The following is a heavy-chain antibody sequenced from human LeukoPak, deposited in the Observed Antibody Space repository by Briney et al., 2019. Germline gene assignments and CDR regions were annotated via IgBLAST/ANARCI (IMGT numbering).Heavy chain of an antibody. CDR2: INHSGST. J-gene: IGHJ4*02. V-gene: IGHV4-34*01. CDR1: GGSFSGYY. CDR3: ARDGKGRPRGLDY. D-gene: IGHD3-10*01. Sequence: SETLSLTCAVYGGSFSGYYWSWIRQPPGKGLERIGEINHSGSTNYNPSLKSRVTISVDTSKNQFSLKLSSVTAADTAVYYCARDGKGRPRGLDYRGQGTLVTVSS.